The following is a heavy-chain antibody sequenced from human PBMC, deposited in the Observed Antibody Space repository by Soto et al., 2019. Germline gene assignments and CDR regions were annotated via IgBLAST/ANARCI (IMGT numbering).Heavy chain of an antibody. V-gene: IGHV4-4*02. Sequence: QVQLQESGPGLVKPSGTLSLTCAVSGGSISSTDWWTWVRQPPGKGLEWIGEIYHSGTTNYNPSLKRRVTISLDKSNNQFSLTLSFVTAEDTAVYYCAVPGAGDFDYWGQGALVTVSS. D-gene: IGHD6-13*01. CDR1: GGSISSTDW. CDR2: IYHSGTT. J-gene: IGHJ4*02. CDR3: AVPGAGDFDY.